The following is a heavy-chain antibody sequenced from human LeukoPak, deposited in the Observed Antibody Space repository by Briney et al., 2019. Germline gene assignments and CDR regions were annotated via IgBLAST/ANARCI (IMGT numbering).Heavy chain of an antibody. Sequence: SETLSLTCTVSGGSISSYYWSWIRQPPGKGLEGIGYIYYSGSTNYNPSLNSQVTISVDTSNNQFFLNLSTVTAADTAVYYCARLITAFQAFDSWGQGTLVTVSS. D-gene: IGHD3-16*01. CDR2: IYYSGST. J-gene: IGHJ4*02. V-gene: IGHV4-59*08. CDR3: ARLITAFQAFDS. CDR1: GGSISSYY.